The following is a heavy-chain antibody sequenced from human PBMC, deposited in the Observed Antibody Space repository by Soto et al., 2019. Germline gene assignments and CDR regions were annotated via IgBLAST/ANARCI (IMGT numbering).Heavy chain of an antibody. V-gene: IGHV3-21*02. Sequence: EVQLVESGGGLVKPGGSLRLSCAVSGFTFSTYSMNWVRQAPGKGLEWVSCISSGSSSTNIDYADSVKGRFTISRDNAKNSLFQQMNRLRAEDPAVYYCASVRDHLLIGPIASWGPGIRVTVSA. CDR2: ISSGSSSTNI. CDR1: GFTFSTYS. D-gene: IGHD2-2*01. J-gene: IGHJ4*02. CDR3: ASVRDHLLIGPIAS.